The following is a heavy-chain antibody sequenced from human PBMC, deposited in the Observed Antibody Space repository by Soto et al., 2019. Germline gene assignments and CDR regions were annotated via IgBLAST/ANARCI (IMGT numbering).Heavy chain of an antibody. CDR2: INAGNGNT. V-gene: IGHV1-3*01. Sequence: ASVKVSCKASRYTFTSYAIHWVRQAPGQRLEWMGWINAGNGNTKYSQKFQGRVTITRDTSASTAYMELSSLRSEDTAVYYCARGPGGPDGPGDYWGQETLVTVPQ. CDR1: RYTFTSYA. CDR3: ARGPGGPDGPGDY. J-gene: IGHJ4*02. D-gene: IGHD2-15*01.